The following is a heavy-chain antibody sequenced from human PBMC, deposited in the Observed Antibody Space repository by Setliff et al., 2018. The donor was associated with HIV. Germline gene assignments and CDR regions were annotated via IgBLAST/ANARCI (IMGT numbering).Heavy chain of an antibody. CDR2: INPNSGGT. V-gene: IGHV1-2*06. D-gene: IGHD3-22*01. CDR3: ARNFYDSSGYRYDY. J-gene: IGHJ4*02. CDR1: GYTFTSYY. Sequence: ASVKVSCKASGYTFTSYYMHWVRQAPGQGLEWMGRINPNSGGTNYAQKFQGRVTMTRDTSISTAYMELSRLRSDDTAVYYCARNFYDSSGYRYDYWGQGTLVTVSS.